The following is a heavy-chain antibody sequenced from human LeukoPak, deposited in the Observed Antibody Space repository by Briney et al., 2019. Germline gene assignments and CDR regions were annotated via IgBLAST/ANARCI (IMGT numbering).Heavy chain of an antibody. CDR2: ISYDGSNK. Sequence: PGGSLRLSCAASGFTFSSYAMHWVRQAPGKGLEWVAVISYDGSNKYYADSVKGRFTISRDNSKNTLYLQMNSLRAGDTAVYYCARDRPPGRYDFWSGFFDYWGQGTLVTVSS. CDR3: ARDRPPGRYDFWSGFFDY. D-gene: IGHD3-3*01. V-gene: IGHV3-30-3*01. CDR1: GFTFSSYA. J-gene: IGHJ4*02.